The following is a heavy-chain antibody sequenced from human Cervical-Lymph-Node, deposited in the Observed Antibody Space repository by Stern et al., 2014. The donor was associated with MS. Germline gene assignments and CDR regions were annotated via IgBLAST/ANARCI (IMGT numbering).Heavy chain of an antibody. CDR1: GFTFSSYA. V-gene: IGHV3-23*04. CDR2: ISGSGGST. J-gene: IGHJ4*02. Sequence: EVHLVESGGGLVQPGGSLRLSCAASGFTFSSYAMSWVRQAPGKGLEWVSAISGSGGSTYYADSVKGRFTISRDNSKNTLYLQMNSLRAEDTAVDYCASTPYYDILTGYIRGWGQGTLVTVSS. D-gene: IGHD3-9*01. CDR3: ASTPYYDILTGYIRG.